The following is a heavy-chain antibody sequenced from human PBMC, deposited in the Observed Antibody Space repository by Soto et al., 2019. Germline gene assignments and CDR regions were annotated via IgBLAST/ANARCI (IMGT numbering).Heavy chain of an antibody. CDR3: AVSDCSGGSCYSHPFDY. D-gene: IGHD2-15*01. Sequence: EVQLVESGGGLVQPGGSLRLSCAASGFTFSSYSMNWVRQAPGKGLEWVSYISSSSTIYYADSVKGRFTISRYNAKHSLYLQMSSLRAEDTAVYYCAVSDCSGGSCYSHPFDYWGQGTLVTVSS. CDR2: ISSSSTI. V-gene: IGHV3-48*01. J-gene: IGHJ4*02. CDR1: GFTFSSYS.